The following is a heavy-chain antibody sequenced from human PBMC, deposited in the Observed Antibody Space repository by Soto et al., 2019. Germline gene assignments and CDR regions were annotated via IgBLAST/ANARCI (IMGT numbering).Heavy chain of an antibody. V-gene: IGHV1-69*12. CDR2: IIPIFGKV. CDR3: AKGAVAGTPTSYYYYGMDV. CDR1: GGTFRTYA. J-gene: IGHJ6*02. D-gene: IGHD6-19*01. Sequence: QVQLLQSGAEVKKPGSSVRVSCEASGGTFRTYAISWVRQAPGQGLEWMGEIIPIFGKVNYAQKFQGRVTITADESTTTVYTDLRSLTSEDTAVYYCAKGAVAGTPTSYYYYGMDVWGQGTTVNVS.